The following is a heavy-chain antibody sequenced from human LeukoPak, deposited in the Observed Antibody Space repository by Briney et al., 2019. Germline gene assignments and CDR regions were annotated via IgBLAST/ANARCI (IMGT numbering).Heavy chain of an antibody. CDR1: GFTFSSYA. J-gene: IGHJ4*02. D-gene: IGHD2-2*01. Sequence: GGSLSLSCAASGFTFSSYAMSWVRQAPGKGLEWVSSIRGSGGDTYYADSVKGRFTISRDNSKNTLYLQLNSLRADDTAVYFCAKLVSVDMGYWGQGTLVTVSS. CDR3: AKLVSVDMGY. V-gene: IGHV3-23*01. CDR2: IRGSGGDT.